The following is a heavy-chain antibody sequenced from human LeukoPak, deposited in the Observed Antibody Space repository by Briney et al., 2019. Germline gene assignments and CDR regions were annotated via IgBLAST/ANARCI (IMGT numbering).Heavy chain of an antibody. J-gene: IGHJ4*02. D-gene: IGHD3-16*01. CDR3: ARVFGEDDY. V-gene: IGHV4-39*07. Sequence: SETLSLTCTVSGGSISSSSYYWGWIRQPPGKGLEWIGSIYYSGSTYYNPSLKSRVTISVDTSKNQFSLKLSSVTAADTAVYYCARVFGEDDYWGQGTLVTVSS. CDR2: IYYSGST. CDR1: GGSISSSSYY.